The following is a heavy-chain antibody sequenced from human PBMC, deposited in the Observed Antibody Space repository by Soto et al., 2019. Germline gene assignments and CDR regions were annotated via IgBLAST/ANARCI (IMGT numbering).Heavy chain of an antibody. CDR1: GGSISSSSYY. J-gene: IGHJ5*02. CDR2: IYYSGST. CDR3: ARSLSENWNKRWFDP. D-gene: IGHD1-1*01. Sequence: SETLSLTCTVSGGSISSSSYYWGWIRQPPGKGLEWIGSIYYSGSTYYNPSLKSRVTISVDTSKNQFSLKLSSVTAADTAVYYCARSLSENWNKRWFDPWGQGTLVTVSS. V-gene: IGHV4-39*01.